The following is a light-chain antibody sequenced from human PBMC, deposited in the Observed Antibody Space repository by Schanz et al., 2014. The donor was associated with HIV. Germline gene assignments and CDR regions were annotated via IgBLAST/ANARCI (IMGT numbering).Light chain of an antibody. J-gene: IGKJ3*01. CDR2: GAS. Sequence: EIVLTQSPGTLSLSPGERATLSCRASQTVSKNLAWYQQKPGQAPRLLIYGASTRVTGIPARFSGSGSGTEFTLTISRLEPEDFAVYYCQQYGSSFGPGTKVEIK. CDR1: QTVSKN. V-gene: IGKV3-20*01. CDR3: QQYGSS.